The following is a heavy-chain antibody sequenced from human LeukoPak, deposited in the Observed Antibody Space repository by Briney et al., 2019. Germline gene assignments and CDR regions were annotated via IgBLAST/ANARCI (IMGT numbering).Heavy chain of an antibody. CDR1: GFTFTSYW. CDR3: ARDNGF. CDR2: IKEDGSEK. V-gene: IGHV3-7*03. Sequence: PGGSLRLSCAASGFTFTSYWMNWVRQAPGKGLEWVANIKEDGSEKYYVDSVKGRFTISRDNAKNSVNLQMNSLRAEDTAVYYCARDNGFWGQGTLVTVSS. J-gene: IGHJ4*02. D-gene: IGHD2-8*01.